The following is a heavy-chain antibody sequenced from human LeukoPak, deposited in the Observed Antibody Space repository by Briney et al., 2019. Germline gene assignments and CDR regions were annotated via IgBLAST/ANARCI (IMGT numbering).Heavy chain of an antibody. CDR2: ISSSGSTI. V-gene: IGHV3-48*03. J-gene: IGHJ4*02. D-gene: IGHD1-26*01. Sequence: GGSLILSCAASGFTFSSYEMNWVRQAPGKGLEWVSYISSSGSTIYYADSVKGRFTISRDNAKNSLYLQMNSLRAEDTAVYYCAKGSSGGSYHPFDYWGQGTLVTVSS. CDR1: GFTFSSYE. CDR3: AKGSSGGSYHPFDY.